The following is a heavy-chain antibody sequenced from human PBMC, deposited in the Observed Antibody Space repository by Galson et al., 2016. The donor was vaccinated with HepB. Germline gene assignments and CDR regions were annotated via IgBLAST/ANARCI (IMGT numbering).Heavy chain of an antibody. Sequence: TLSLTCTVSGGSIRSGGYYWSWIRQHPGKGLEWIGYIYYSGSTYYNPSLKSRVTMSVDTSKNQFSLKLSSVTAADTAVYFCARTIRFLDCFDYWGQGTLVTVSS. D-gene: IGHD3-3*01. CDR3: ARTIRFLDCFDY. J-gene: IGHJ4*02. V-gene: IGHV4-31*03. CDR1: GGSIRSGGYY. CDR2: IYYSGST.